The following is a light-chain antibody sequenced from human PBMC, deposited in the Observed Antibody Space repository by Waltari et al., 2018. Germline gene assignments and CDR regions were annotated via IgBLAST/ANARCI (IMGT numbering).Light chain of an antibody. CDR3: MQGTHWPLT. CDR2: KVS. J-gene: IGKJ4*01. Sequence: DVVLTQSPLSLPVTLGQPASISCTSSQTLVHNDGNTYLAWFHQRPGQSPRRLIYKVSNRESGVPDRFSASGSGTDFTLKISRVEAEDVGVYYCMQGTHWPLTFGGGTKVEMK. CDR1: QTLVHNDGNTY. V-gene: IGKV2-30*02.